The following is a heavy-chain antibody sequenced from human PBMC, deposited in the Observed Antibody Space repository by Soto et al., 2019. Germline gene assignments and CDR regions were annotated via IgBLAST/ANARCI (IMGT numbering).Heavy chain of an antibody. CDR1: GGSFSGYY. CDR3: ARGLTLYDFWSGYWPKYYYGMDV. V-gene: IGHV4-34*01. CDR2: INHSGST. D-gene: IGHD3-3*01. Sequence: PSETLSLTCAVYGGSFSGYYWSWIRQPPGKGLEWIGEINHSGSTNYNPSLKSRVTISVDTSKNQFSLKLGSVTAADTAVYYCARGLTLYDFWSGYWPKYYYGMDVWGQGTTVTVSS. J-gene: IGHJ6*02.